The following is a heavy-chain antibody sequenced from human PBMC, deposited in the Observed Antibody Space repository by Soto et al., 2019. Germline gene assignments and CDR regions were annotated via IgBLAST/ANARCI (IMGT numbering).Heavy chain of an antibody. CDR3: ARTRGASFFDF. CDR2: IFYSGTS. Sequence: SDTLSLTCNVSGVSISGADYYWSWIRQHPGKGLEWIGYIFYSGTSYYNYNSSLKSRLFMSLDPSKNNFYLKLTSVTAADTAVYYCARTRGASFFDFWGPGTLVTVSS. J-gene: IGHJ4*02. V-gene: IGHV4-31*03. D-gene: IGHD1-26*01. CDR1: GVSISGADYY.